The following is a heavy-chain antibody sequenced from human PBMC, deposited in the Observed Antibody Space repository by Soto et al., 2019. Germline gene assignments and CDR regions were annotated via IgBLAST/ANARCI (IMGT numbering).Heavy chain of an antibody. Sequence: GGSLRLSCAASGFTFSSYGMHWVRQAPGKGLEWVAVIWSDGNNKYYADSVKGRFTIPRDNSKNTLYLQMNSLRAEDTALYFCSRGGYCSSTSCRYYYYYGMDVWGQGTTVTVSS. J-gene: IGHJ6*02. CDR1: GFTFSSYG. CDR3: SRGGYCSSTSCRYYYYYGMDV. D-gene: IGHD2-2*01. V-gene: IGHV3-33*01. CDR2: IWSDGNNK.